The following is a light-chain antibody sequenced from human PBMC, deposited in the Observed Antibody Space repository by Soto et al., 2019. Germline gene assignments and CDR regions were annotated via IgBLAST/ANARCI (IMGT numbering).Light chain of an antibody. CDR3: QQRSNWPTT. V-gene: IGKV3-15*01. J-gene: IGKJ5*01. CDR2: RAS. Sequence: EIVMTQSPATLSVSPGERATLSCRASQSVSSNLAWYQQKPGQAPRLLIYRASTRATGIPARFSGSGSGTDFTLTISSLEPEDFAVYYCQQRSNWPTTFGQGTRLE. CDR1: QSVSSN.